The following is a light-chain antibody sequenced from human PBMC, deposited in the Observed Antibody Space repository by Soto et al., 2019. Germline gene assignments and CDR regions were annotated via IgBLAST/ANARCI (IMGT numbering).Light chain of an antibody. Sequence: DIRMTQSPSSLSASVGDRVTCTCQASPVIRNYLNWYQVNPARAPKLLVYAVSTLEPGVPSRFSGSGYGSYFTFTINNLQTEGVAAYYCQQDDSLPLTFGGGTKVESK. CDR2: AVS. CDR1: PVIRNY. J-gene: IGKJ4*02. V-gene: IGKV1-33*01. CDR3: QQDDSLPLT.